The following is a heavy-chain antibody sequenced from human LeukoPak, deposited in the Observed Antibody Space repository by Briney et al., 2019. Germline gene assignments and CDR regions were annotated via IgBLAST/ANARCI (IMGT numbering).Heavy chain of an antibody. CDR2: ISGSSRST. CDR1: GFTFSSYA. D-gene: IGHD5-12*01. V-gene: IGHV3-23*01. CDR3: ASTYKDSGYDLSYYYYYYMDV. J-gene: IGHJ6*03. Sequence: GGSLRLSCAASGFTFSSYAMSWVRQAPGKGLEWVSAISGSSRSTYYADSVKGRFTISRDNSRNTLYLQMNSLRAEDTAVYYCASTYKDSGYDLSYYYYYYMDVWGKGTTVSVSS.